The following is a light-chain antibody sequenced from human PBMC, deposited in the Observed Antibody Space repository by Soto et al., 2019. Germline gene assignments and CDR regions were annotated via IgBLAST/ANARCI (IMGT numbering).Light chain of an antibody. V-gene: IGKV1-39*01. CDR2: DAS. CDR3: QQGDTMRHT. J-gene: IGKJ1*01. Sequence: DSQMTQSPSSLSASLGDTVTITCRPSQSVTTYLNWYQQKPGKVPTLLIYDASMLQSGVPSRFSGSGSGTEFPLTIRSLQPEDFATYYCQQGDTMRHTFGPGTKVEIK. CDR1: QSVTTY.